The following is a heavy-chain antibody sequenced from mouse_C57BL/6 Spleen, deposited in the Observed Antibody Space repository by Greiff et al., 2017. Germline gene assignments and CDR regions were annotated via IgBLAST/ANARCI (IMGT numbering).Heavy chain of an antibody. CDR2: INPSNGGT. CDR1: GYTFTSYW. J-gene: IGHJ2*01. CDR3: APTITTGDYFDY. V-gene: IGHV1-53*01. Sequence: VQLQQPGTELVKPGASVKLSCKASGYTFTSYWMHWVKQRPGQGLEWIGNINPSNGGTNYNEKFKSKATLTVDKSSSTAYMQLISLTSEDSAVYYCAPTITTGDYFDYWGQGTTLTVSS. D-gene: IGHD1-1*01.